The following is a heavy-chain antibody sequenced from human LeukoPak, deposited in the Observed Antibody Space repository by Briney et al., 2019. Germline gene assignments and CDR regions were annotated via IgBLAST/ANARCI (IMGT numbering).Heavy chain of an antibody. CDR3: ARGRAAAGQRWFDP. V-gene: IGHV4-34*01. J-gene: IGHJ5*02. CDR1: GGSFSGYY. D-gene: IGHD6-13*01. Sequence: SETLSLTCAVYGGSFSGYYWSWISQPPGKGLEWIGEINHSGSTNYNPSLKSRVTISVDTSKNQFSLKLSSVTAADTAVYYCARGRAAAGQRWFDPWGQGTLVTVSS. CDR2: INHSGST.